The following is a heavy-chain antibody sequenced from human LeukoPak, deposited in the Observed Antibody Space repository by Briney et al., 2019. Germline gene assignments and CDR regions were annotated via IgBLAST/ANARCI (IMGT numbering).Heavy chain of an antibody. CDR3: AKGDSSSSAFDY. D-gene: IGHD6-6*01. V-gene: IGHV3-21*01. CDR1: GFTFSSYS. J-gene: IGHJ4*02. Sequence: PGGSLRLSCAASGFTFSSYSMNWVRQAPGKGLEWVSSISSSSSYIYYTDSVKGRFTISRDSAKNSLYLQMNSLRAEDTAVYYCAKGDSSSSAFDYWGQGTLVTVSS. CDR2: ISSSSSYI.